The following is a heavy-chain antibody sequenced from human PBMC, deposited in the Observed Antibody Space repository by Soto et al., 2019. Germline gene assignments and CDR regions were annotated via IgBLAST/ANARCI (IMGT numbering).Heavy chain of an antibody. CDR1: GGSFSGYY. CDR3: AAQLKTTMTVYSYFDL. Sequence: SETRDLTCAVYGGSFSGYYWSWIRQPPGKGLEWIGEINHSGSTNFNPSLKSRVSISVDTSKKQFSLKLSSVTAADTAVYYCAAQLKTTMTVYSYFDLWGRGTLVNVSS. D-gene: IGHD4-17*01. CDR2: INHSGST. J-gene: IGHJ2*01. V-gene: IGHV4-34*01.